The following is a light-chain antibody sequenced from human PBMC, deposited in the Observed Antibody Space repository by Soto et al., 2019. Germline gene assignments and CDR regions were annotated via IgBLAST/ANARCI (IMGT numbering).Light chain of an antibody. CDR1: RSLLSSNGYNY. J-gene: IGKJ4*01. CDR3: AQGLQTPLT. Sequence: DVVMTQSPLSLPVTPGEPASISCRSSRSLLSSNGYNYLNWYLQKPGQSPQLLLYLGSNRASGVHDRISGSGSGTHFTLKISRVEAEDVGVYYCAQGLQTPLTFGGGTKVDIK. CDR2: LGS. V-gene: IGKV2-28*01.